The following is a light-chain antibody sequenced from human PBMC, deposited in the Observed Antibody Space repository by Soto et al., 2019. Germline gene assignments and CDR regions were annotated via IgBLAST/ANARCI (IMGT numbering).Light chain of an antibody. V-gene: IGLV2-14*01. CDR1: SSDVGGYKY. J-gene: IGLJ2*01. Sequence: QSALTQPASMSGSPGQSITISCTGTSSDVGGYKYVSWYQHHPGKAPKLIIYEVSHRPSGVSDRFSGSKSGNTASLTISGLQAEDEADYYCSSYTSSSSVVFGGGTKLTVL. CDR3: SSYTSSSSVV. CDR2: EVS.